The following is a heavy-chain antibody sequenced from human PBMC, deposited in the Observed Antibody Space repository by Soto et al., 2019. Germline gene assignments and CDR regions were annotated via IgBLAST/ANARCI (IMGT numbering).Heavy chain of an antibody. Sequence: QVQLVQSGDEVNKPGASVKVSCKASGYNFTSYDINWVRQATGQGLEWMGWMNPNSGNTGYAQKFQGGVTMPMDTSINTAYMELSSMRSEDTAVDSCAREGPNYYGSGSSAEMVDPWGQGTLVTVSS. CDR3: AREGPNYYGSGSSAEMVDP. J-gene: IGHJ5*02. CDR2: MNPNSGNT. D-gene: IGHD3-10*01. CDR1: GYNFTSYD. V-gene: IGHV1-8*01.